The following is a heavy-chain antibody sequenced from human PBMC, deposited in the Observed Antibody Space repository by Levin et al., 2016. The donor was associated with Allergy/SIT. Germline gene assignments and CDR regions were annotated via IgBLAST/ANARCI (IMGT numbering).Heavy chain of an antibody. J-gene: IGHJ3*02. CDR2: INHSGST. CDR3: ARVPEEDAFDI. V-gene: IGHV4-34*01. CDR1: GGSFSGYY. Sequence: SQTLSLTCAVYGGSFSGYYWSWIRQPPGKGLEWIGEINHSGSTNYNPSLKSRVTISVDTSKNQFSLKLSSVTAADTAVYYCARVPEEDAFDIWGQGTMVTVSS.